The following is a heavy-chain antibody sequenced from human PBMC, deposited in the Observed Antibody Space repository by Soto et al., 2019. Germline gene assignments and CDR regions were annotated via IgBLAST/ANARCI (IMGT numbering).Heavy chain of an antibody. CDR1: GGSISSYY. J-gene: IGHJ5*02. CDR3: ARVVEYAIIVCPWFDP. Sequence: SETLSLTCTVSGGSISSYYWSWIRQPPGKGLEWIGYIYYSGSTNYNPSLKSRVTISVDTSKNQFSLKLSSVTAADTAVYYCARVVEYAIIVCPWFDPWGQGTLVTVSS. V-gene: IGHV4-59*01. D-gene: IGHD2-8*02. CDR2: IYYSGST.